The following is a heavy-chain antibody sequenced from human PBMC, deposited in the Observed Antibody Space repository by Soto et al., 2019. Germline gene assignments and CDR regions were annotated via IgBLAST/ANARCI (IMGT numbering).Heavy chain of an antibody. D-gene: IGHD3-10*01. Sequence: SETLSLTCTVSGGSISRYYWNWIRQPPGKGLEWIGYIYYSGSTNYNPSLKSRVTISVDTSKNQFSLKLSSVTAADTAVYYCARDPGSGSYYGWFDPWGQGTLVTVLL. CDR2: IYYSGST. J-gene: IGHJ5*02. CDR1: GGSISRYY. CDR3: ARDPGSGSYYGWFDP. V-gene: IGHV4-59*01.